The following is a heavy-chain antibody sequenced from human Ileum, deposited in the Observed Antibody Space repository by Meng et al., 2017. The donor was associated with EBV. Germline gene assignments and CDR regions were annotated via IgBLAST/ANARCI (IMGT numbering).Heavy chain of an antibody. CDR2: IYYSGTT. CDR1: GGSVSISSYY. CDR3: ARGWDTAMDSG. V-gene: IGHV4-61*01. Sequence: VQVQESGPGLVKPSETLALTFTVSGGSVSISSYYWSWIRQPPGKGLEWIGYIYYSGTTNYNPSLESRVTISVDTSKNQFSLKLRSVAASDTAVYYCARGWDTAMDSGWGQGTLVTVSS. D-gene: IGHD5-18*01. J-gene: IGHJ4*02.